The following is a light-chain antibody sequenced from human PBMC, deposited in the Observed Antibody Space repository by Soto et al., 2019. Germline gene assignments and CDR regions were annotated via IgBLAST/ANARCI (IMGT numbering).Light chain of an antibody. J-gene: IGKJ1*01. CDR2: QAS. CDR3: QQYSSNSK. V-gene: IGKV1-5*03. CDR1: QSTSSY. Sequence: DIRLTHNLSTLSRPLSNTVNITCRASQSTSSYLAWYQQKPGKAPKLLIYQASSLENGVPSRFSGSGSGTEFSLTISSLQPDDFATYYCQQYSSNSKFGQGSKVEIK.